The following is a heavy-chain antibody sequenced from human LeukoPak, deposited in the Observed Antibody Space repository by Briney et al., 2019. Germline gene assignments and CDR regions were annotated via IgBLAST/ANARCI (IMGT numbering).Heavy chain of an antibody. V-gene: IGHV3-48*02. CDR3: ARHLGGSGISDY. D-gene: IGHD2-15*01. Sequence: GGSLRLSCVVSGFTFSSHSMNWVRQAPGKGLEWVSYITSGGRIIYYADSVKGRFTISRDNAKNLLYLQMNSQRDEDTAVYYCARHLGGSGISDYWGQGTLVTVSS. J-gene: IGHJ4*02. CDR1: GFTFSSHS. CDR2: ITSGGRII.